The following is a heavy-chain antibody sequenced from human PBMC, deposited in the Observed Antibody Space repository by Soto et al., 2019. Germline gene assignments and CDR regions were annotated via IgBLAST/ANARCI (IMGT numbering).Heavy chain of an antibody. CDR3: ARAAYQTDYFDS. Sequence: GGSLRLSCAASGFTIRNNYMSWVRLPPGKGLEWVSVIYSGGTTMHADSVRGRFTISRDTSKNILYLDMNSLRVEDTATYFCARAAYQTDYFDSWGQGTLVTLSS. CDR2: IYSGGTT. J-gene: IGHJ4*02. V-gene: IGHV3-66*01. CDR1: GFTIRNNY. D-gene: IGHD2-2*01.